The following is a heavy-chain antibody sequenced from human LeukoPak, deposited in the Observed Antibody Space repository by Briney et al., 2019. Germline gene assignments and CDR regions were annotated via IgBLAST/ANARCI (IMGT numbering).Heavy chain of an antibody. CDR3: AREPLWSGYSYYYYYMDV. CDR1: GGSISTYY. V-gene: IGHV4-4*07. J-gene: IGHJ6*03. Sequence: PSETLSLTCTVSGGSISTYYWSWIRQPAGKGLEWIGRIYTSGSTNSNPSLKSRVTMSVDTSKNQFSLKLSSVTAADTAVYYGAREPLWSGYSYYYYYMDVWGKGTTVTVSS. CDR2: IYTSGST. D-gene: IGHD3-3*01.